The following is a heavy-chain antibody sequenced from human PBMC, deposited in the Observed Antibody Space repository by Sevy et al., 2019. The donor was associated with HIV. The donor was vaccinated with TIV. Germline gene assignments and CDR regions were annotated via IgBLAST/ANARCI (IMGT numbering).Heavy chain of an antibody. CDR2: ISSSSYI. V-gene: IGHV3-21*01. D-gene: IGHD3-9*01. Sequence: GGSLRLSCAASGFTFSSYSMNWVRQAPGKGLEWVSSISSSSYIYYADSVKGRFTISRDNAKNSLYLQMNSLRAEDTAVYYCARDPGVGFDWLLSDAFDIWGQGTMVTVSS. CDR1: GFTFSSYS. J-gene: IGHJ3*02. CDR3: ARDPGVGFDWLLSDAFDI.